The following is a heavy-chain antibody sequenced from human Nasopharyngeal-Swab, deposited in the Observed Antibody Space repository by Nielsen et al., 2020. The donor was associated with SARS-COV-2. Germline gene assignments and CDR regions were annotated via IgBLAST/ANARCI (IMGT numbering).Heavy chain of an antibody. V-gene: IGHV4-61*01. CDR1: GGSVSNGSYY. Sequence: SETLSLTCTVSGGSVSNGSYYWSWIRQPPGKGLEWIGYIYYSGSTNYNPSLKSRVTISVDTSKNQFSLKLSSVTAADTAVYYCARDPLVPAASDAFDIWGQGTMVTVSS. D-gene: IGHD2-2*01. J-gene: IGHJ3*02. CDR2: IYYSGST. CDR3: ARDPLVPAASDAFDI.